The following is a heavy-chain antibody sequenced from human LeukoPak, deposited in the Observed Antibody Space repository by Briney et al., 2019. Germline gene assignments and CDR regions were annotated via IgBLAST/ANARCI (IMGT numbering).Heavy chain of an antibody. D-gene: IGHD5-18*01. V-gene: IGHV4-34*01. Sequence: SETLSLTCTVSGGSISSYYWSWIRQPPGKGLEWIGEINHSGSTNYNPSLKSRVTISVDTSKNQFSLKLSSVTAADTAVYYCARRRGYSYGYYYMDVWGKGTTVTVSS. CDR2: INHSGST. CDR3: ARRRGYSYGYYYMDV. CDR1: GGSISSYY. J-gene: IGHJ6*03.